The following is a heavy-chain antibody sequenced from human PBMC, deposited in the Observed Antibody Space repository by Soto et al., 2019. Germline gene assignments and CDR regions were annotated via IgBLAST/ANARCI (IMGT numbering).Heavy chain of an antibody. J-gene: IGHJ6*02. D-gene: IGHD4-4*01. CDR3: ARELAPAGIYSYYGMDV. Sequence: ASVKVSCKASGYTFTSCYMHWVLQAPGQELEWRGIINPSGGSTSYAQKFHGRVTMTRDTTTSTVNMQLSTLRSEDTPVYSCARELAPAGIYSYYGMDVWGQGTTVTVSS. V-gene: IGHV1-46*01. CDR2: INPSGGST. CDR1: GYTFTSCY.